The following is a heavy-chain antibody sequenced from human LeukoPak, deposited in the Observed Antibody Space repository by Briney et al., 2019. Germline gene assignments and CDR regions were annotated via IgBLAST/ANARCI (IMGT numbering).Heavy chain of an antibody. D-gene: IGHD1-26*01. Sequence: GGSLRLSCAGSGFIFSNYEMNWVRQAPGKGLEWVSYISSTGSDIYYADSVKGRFTISRDNAENSLYLQMNCLRAEDTAVYYCARDLPTGTYRAYFDNWGQGTLVTVSS. V-gene: IGHV3-48*03. CDR3: ARDLPTGTYRAYFDN. CDR1: GFIFSNYE. J-gene: IGHJ4*02. CDR2: ISSTGSDI.